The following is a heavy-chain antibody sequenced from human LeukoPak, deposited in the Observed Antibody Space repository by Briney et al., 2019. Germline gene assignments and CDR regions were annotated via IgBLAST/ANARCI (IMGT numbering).Heavy chain of an antibody. J-gene: IGHJ5*02. CDR2: IYYSGNT. V-gene: IGHV4-39*01. CDR1: GGSISSSNYY. Sequence: SETLSLTCTVSGGSISSSNYYWGWIRQPPGKGLEWIGSIYYSGNTYYNPSLKSRVTISVDTSKNHFSLNLSSVTAADTAMYYCARHAHYDFVTGLLDPWGQGTLVTVSS. CDR3: ARHAHYDFVTGLLDP. D-gene: IGHD3-3*01.